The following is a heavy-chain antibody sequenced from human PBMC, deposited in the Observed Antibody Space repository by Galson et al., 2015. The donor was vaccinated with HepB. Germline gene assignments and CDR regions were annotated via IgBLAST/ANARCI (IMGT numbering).Heavy chain of an antibody. CDR1: GFTFSSYW. V-gene: IGHV3-74*01. CDR3: AREMSGWYIKADGMDV. CDR2: INSDGSST. D-gene: IGHD6-19*01. Sequence: CAASGFTFSSYWMHWVRQAPGKGLVWVSRINSDGSSTSYADSVKGRFTISRDNAKNTLYLQMNSLRAEDTAVYYCAREMSGWYIKADGMDVWGQGTTVTVSS. J-gene: IGHJ6*02.